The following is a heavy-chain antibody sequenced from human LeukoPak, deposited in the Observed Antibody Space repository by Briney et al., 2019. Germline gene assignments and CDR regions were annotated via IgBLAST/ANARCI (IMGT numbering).Heavy chain of an antibody. CDR2: INPSGGST. D-gene: IGHD1-26*01. CDR3: ARRGWELRLDY. J-gene: IGHJ4*02. Sequence: ASVKVSCKASGYTFTSYYMHWVRQAPGQGLEWMGIINPSGGSTSYAQKFQGRVTMTRDASTSTVYMELSSLRSEDTAVYYCARRGWELRLDYWGQGTLVTVSS. V-gene: IGHV1-46*01. CDR1: GYTFTSYY.